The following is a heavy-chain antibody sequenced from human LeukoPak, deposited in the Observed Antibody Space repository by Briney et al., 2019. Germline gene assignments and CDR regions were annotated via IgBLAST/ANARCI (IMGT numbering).Heavy chain of an antibody. D-gene: IGHD3-9*01. Sequence: GASVKVSCKASGYTFTSYGISWVRQAPGQGLEWMGWISAYNGNTNYAQKLQGRVTMTTDTSTSTAYMELRGLRSDDTAVYYCARTVQDYDILTGYYYYYGMDVWGQGTAVTVSS. CDR1: GYTFTSYG. J-gene: IGHJ6*02. CDR3: ARTVQDYDILTGYYYYYGMDV. CDR2: ISAYNGNT. V-gene: IGHV1-18*01.